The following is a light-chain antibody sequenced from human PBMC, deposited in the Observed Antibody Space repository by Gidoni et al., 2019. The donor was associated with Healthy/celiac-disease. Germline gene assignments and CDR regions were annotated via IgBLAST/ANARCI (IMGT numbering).Light chain of an antibody. CDR2: LGS. CDR1: QSLLHSNGYNY. CDR3: MQALQTHT. J-gene: IGKJ3*01. V-gene: IGKV2-28*01. Sequence: DIVMNQSPLSLPVTPGEPASISCRSSQSLLHSNGYNYLDWYLQKPGQSPQLLIYLGSNRASGVPDRFSGSGSGTDFTLKISRVEAEDVGVYYCMQALQTHTFGPGTKVDIK.